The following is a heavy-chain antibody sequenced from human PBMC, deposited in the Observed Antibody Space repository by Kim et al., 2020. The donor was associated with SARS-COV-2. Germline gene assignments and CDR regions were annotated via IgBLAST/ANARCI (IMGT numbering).Heavy chain of an antibody. V-gene: IGHV3-21*01. Sequence: GGSLRLSCVPSGFTFNYYTLNWVRQAPGKGLEWISSISSSSADISHADSVKDRFTISRNKVKHSLHLQMSSMRAEDTAVYFCARLTASAAWGQGTLVTVSS. D-gene: IGHD7-27*01. J-gene: IGHJ5*02. CDR1: GFTFNYYT. CDR3: ARLTASAA. CDR2: ISSSSADI.